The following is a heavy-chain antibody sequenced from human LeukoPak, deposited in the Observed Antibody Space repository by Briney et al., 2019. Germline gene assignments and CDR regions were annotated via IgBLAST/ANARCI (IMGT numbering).Heavy chain of an antibody. CDR1: GGSISSRTYY. CDR3: ARDRMRPLGTFDP. Sequence: SETLSLTCTVSGGSISSRTYYWGWIRQPPGKGLEWIGSIYYTGSTFYNPSLKSRVTISVDTSKNQFSLKLSSVTAADTAVYYCARDRMRPLGTFDPWGQGTLVTVSS. V-gene: IGHV4-39*07. CDR2: IYYTGST. J-gene: IGHJ5*02. D-gene: IGHD1-1*01.